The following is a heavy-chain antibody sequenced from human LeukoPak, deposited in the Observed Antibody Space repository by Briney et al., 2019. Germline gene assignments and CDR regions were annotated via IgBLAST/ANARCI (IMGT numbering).Heavy chain of an antibody. CDR2: ISGSGGNT. D-gene: IGHD6-6*01. Sequence: GGSLRLSCAASGFAFSTYGMNWVRQAPGKGLEWVSSISGSGGNTYYADSVKGRFTISRDNSKNTLYLQMNSLRAEDTALYYCAKELTARLPFDYWGQGTLVTVS. CDR3: AKELTARLPFDY. CDR1: GFAFSTYG. J-gene: IGHJ4*02. V-gene: IGHV3-23*01.